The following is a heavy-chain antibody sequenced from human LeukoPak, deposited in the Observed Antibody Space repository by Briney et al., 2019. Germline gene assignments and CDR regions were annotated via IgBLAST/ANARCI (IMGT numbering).Heavy chain of an antibody. V-gene: IGHV3-21*01. CDR3: ARAGGSGSLDY. CDR1: GFTFSSYS. CDR2: ISSSSSYI. Sequence: PGGSLRLSRAASGFTFSSYSMNWVRQGPGKGLEWVSSISSSSSYIYYADSVKGRFTISRDNAKNSLYLQMNSLRAEDTAEYYCARAGGSGSLDYWGQGTLVTVSS. D-gene: IGHD3-10*01. J-gene: IGHJ4*02.